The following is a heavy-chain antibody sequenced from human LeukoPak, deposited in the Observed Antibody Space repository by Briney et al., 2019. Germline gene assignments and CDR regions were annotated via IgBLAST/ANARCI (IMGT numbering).Heavy chain of an antibody. D-gene: IGHD5-24*01. J-gene: IGHJ4*02. V-gene: IGHV3-30*18. Sequence: PGRSLRLSCAASGFTFSSYGMHWVRQAPGKGLEWVAVISYDGSNKYYADSVKGRFTISRDNSKNTLYLQMNSLRAEDTAVYYCAKDEDVYWGQGTLVTVSS. CDR2: ISYDGSNK. CDR1: GFTFSSYG. CDR3: AKDEDVY.